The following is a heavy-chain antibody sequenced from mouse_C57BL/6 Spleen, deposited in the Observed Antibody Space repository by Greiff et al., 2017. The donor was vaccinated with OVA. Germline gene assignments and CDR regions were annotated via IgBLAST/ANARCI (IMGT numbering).Heavy chain of an antibody. V-gene: IGHV1-76*01. Sequence: VQLQQSGAELVRPGASVKLSCKASGYTFTDYYINWVKQRPGQGLEWIARIYPGSGNTYYNEKFKGKATLTAEKSSSTAYMQLSSLTSEDSAVYFCARDYYDYDEYYFDYWGQGTTLTVSS. J-gene: IGHJ2*01. D-gene: IGHD2-4*01. CDR1: GYTFTDYY. CDR3: ARDYYDYDEYYFDY. CDR2: IYPGSGNT.